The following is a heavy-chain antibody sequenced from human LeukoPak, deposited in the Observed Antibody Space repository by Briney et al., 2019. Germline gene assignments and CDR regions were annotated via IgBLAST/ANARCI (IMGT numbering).Heavy chain of an antibody. CDR3: AREGIGSYYFDY. J-gene: IGHJ4*02. Sequence: PGGSLRLSCAASGFTVSSNYMSWVRQAPGKGLEWVSVIYSGGSTYYADSVKGRFTISRDNSKNTLYLQMSSLRAEDTAVYYCAREGIGSYYFDYWGQGTLVTVSS. D-gene: IGHD2-15*01. CDR2: IYSGGST. CDR1: GFTVSSNY. V-gene: IGHV3-66*01.